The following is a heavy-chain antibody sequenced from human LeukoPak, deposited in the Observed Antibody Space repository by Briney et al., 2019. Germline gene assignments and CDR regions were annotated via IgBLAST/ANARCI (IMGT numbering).Heavy chain of an antibody. Sequence: SQTLSLTCAISGDSVSSNSAAWHWIRQSPSRGLEWLGGTYYRSKWYKDYALSVKSRITIDPDTSKNQFSLQLNSVTPEDTAVYYCTRASVAGIDYWGQGTLVTVSS. D-gene: IGHD6-19*01. J-gene: IGHJ4*02. CDR1: GDSVSSNSAA. CDR3: TRASVAGIDY. CDR2: TYYRSKWYK. V-gene: IGHV6-1*01.